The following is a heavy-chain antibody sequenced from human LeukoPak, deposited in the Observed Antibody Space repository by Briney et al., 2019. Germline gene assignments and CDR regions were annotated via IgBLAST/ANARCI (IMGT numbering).Heavy chain of an antibody. Sequence: ASVKVSCKASGYTFTSYYMHWVRQAPGQGLEWMGWINPNSGGTNYAQKFQGRVTMTRDTSISTAYMELSRLRSDDTAVYYCARVYLGSYYDSMGVDYWGQGTLVTVSS. CDR2: INPNSGGT. J-gene: IGHJ4*02. CDR1: GYTFTSYY. CDR3: ARVYLGSYYDSMGVDY. D-gene: IGHD1-26*01. V-gene: IGHV1-2*02.